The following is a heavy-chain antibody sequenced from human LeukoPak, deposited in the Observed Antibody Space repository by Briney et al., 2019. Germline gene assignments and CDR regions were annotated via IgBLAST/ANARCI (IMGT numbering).Heavy chain of an antibody. CDR2: ICSNDNNT. Sequence: GGSLRLSCAASGFTFSSYAMNWVRQAPGKGLEWVSEICSNDNNTYYANSVKGRFSISRDNSKNTLSLQLNSLRAEDTAVYYCAKGTSSSCYSAPNYWGREPWSPSPQ. CDR3: AKGTSSSCYSAPNY. J-gene: IGHJ4*02. CDR1: GFTFSSYA. V-gene: IGHV3-23*01. D-gene: IGHD2-15*01.